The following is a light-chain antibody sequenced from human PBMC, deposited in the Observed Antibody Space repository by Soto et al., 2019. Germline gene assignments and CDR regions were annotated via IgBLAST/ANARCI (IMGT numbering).Light chain of an antibody. J-gene: IGLJ1*01. CDR1: NSNIGAGYD. CDR3: QSYDSSYV. Sequence: QSVLTQPPSVSGAPGQRVTISCTGSNSNIGAGYDVHWYQQLPGTAPKLLIYHNNNRPSGVPDRFSGSQSGTSASLAITGLQAEDEADYYCQSYDSSYVFGTGTKLTVL. V-gene: IGLV1-40*01. CDR2: HNN.